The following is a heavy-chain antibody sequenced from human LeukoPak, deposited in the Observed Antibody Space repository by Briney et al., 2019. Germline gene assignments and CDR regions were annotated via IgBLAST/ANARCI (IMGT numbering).Heavy chain of an antibody. J-gene: IGHJ4*02. D-gene: IGHD3-9*01. CDR3: AKEGDILTGYYPPGYFDY. CDR1: GFTFSSYG. CDR2: ISYDGSNK. V-gene: IGHV3-30*18. Sequence: TGRSLRLSCAASGFTFSSYGMHWVRQAPGKGLEWVAVISYDGSNKYYADSVKGRFTSSRDNSKNTLYLQMNSLRAEDTAVYYCAKEGDILTGYYPPGYFDYWGQGTLVTVSS.